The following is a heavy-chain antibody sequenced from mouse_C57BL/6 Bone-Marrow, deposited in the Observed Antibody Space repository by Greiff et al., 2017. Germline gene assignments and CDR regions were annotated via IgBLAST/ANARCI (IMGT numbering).Heavy chain of an antibody. Sequence: EVKVVESGPELVKPGASVKISCKASGYSFTDYNMNWVKQSNGKSLEWIGVINPNYGTTSYNQKFKGKATLTVDQSSSTAYMQLNSLTSEDSAVYYCARSPSSHYGSSPFAYWGQGTLVTVSA. CDR2: INPNYGTT. V-gene: IGHV1-39*01. D-gene: IGHD1-1*01. CDR3: ARSPSSHYGSSPFAY. CDR1: GYSFTDYN. J-gene: IGHJ3*01.